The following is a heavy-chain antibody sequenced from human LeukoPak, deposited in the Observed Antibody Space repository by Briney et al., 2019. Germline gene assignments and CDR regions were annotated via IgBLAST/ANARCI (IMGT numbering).Heavy chain of an antibody. CDR1: GGSISSSSYY. CDR2: IYYSGST. CDR3: ARDLANYYDSSGYSNNDAFDI. Sequence: SETLSLTCTVSGGSISSSSYYWGWIRQPPGKGLEWIGSIYYSGSTYYNPSLKSRVTISVDTSKNQFSLKLSSVTAADTAVYYCARDLANYYDSSGYSNNDAFDIWGQGTMVTVSS. V-gene: IGHV4-39*07. J-gene: IGHJ3*02. D-gene: IGHD3-22*01.